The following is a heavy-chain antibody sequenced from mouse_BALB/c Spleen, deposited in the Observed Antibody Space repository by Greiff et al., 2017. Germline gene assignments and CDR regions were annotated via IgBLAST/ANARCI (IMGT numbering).Heavy chain of an antibody. CDR1: GFNIKDTY. CDR3: APDAMDY. J-gene: IGHJ4*01. V-gene: IGHV14-3*02. CDR2: IDPANGNT. Sequence: VHVKQSGAELVKPGASVKLSCTASGFNIKDTYMHWVKQRPEQGLEWIGRIDPANGNTKYDPKFQGKATITADTSSNTAYLQLSSLTSEDTAVYYCAPDAMDYWGQGTSVTVSS.